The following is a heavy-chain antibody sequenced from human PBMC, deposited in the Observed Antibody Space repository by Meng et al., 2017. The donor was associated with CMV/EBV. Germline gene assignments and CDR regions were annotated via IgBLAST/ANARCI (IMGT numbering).Heavy chain of an antibody. CDR1: GGSFSGYY. J-gene: IGHJ5*02. Sequence: SETLSLTCAVYGGSFSGYYWSWIRQPPGKGLEWIGEINHSGSTNYNPSLKSRVTILVDTSKNQFSLKLSSVTAADTAVYYCARVRITGTTKVPYNWFDPWGQGTLVTVSS. V-gene: IGHV4-34*01. D-gene: IGHD1-7*01. CDR3: ARVRITGTTKVPYNWFDP. CDR2: INHSGST.